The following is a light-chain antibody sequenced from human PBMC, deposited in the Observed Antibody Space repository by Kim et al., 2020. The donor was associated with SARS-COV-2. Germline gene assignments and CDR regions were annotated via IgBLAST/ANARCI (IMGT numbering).Light chain of an antibody. Sequence: SAVDTGITISRRARQVISNYLAWFQQQPGEAPKSLNHAACSVQSGLPSKFGGSGSGGDSPLTISRLPPDDFATYYCQHYSTYPRTFGQGTKVDIK. CDR3: QHYSTYPRT. V-gene: IGKV1-16*02. CDR1: QVISNY. J-gene: IGKJ1*01. CDR2: AAC.